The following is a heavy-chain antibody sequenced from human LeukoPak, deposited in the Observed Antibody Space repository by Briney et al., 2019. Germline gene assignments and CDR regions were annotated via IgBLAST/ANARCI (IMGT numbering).Heavy chain of an antibody. CDR1: GFTFRNYE. CDR3: ATGGTSTTPDY. CDR2: ISSGGITI. Sequence: SGGSLRLSCAASGFTFRNYEMNWVRQAPGKRLECVSYISSGGITIYYADSVKGRFTISRDNAKNSLYLQMNSLRAEDTALYYCATGGTSTTPDYWGQGTLVTVSS. D-gene: IGHD1-1*01. V-gene: IGHV3-48*03. J-gene: IGHJ4*02.